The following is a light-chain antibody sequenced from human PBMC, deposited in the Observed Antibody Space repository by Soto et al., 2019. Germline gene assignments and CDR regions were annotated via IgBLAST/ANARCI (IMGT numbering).Light chain of an antibody. J-gene: IGKJ1*01. CDR1: QSISNH. CDR3: QQSYSIPAT. CDR2: AAS. Sequence: IQMTQSTSSLSASVEDRVIITCRASQSISNHLNWYQQKPGKAPKLLIFAASSLQSGVPSRFSGSRSGPDFTLTISSLQPEDFATYYCQQSYSIPATSGQGTKV. V-gene: IGKV1-39*01.